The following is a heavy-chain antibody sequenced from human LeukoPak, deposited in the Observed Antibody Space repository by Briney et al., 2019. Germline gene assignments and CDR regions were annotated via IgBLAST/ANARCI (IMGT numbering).Heavy chain of an antibody. CDR2: ISWNSGSV. Sequence: PGRSLRLSCAASGFSLHDYVMHWVRQAPGKGLEWVSGISWNSGSVDYADSVKGRFTISRDNAKNSLYLQMNSLRPEDMALYYCAKGSGWYTVIDYWGQGTLVTVSS. D-gene: IGHD6-19*01. CDR3: AKGSGWYTVIDY. CDR1: GFSLHDYV. V-gene: IGHV3-9*03. J-gene: IGHJ4*02.